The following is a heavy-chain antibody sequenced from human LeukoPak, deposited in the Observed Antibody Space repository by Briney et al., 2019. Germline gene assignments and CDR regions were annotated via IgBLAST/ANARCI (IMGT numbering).Heavy chain of an antibody. CDR3: AIGSTYYDSSGQVPFDY. CDR2: ISSSSSTI. Sequence: GGSLRLSCAASGFTFSTYSMNWVRQAPGKGLEWASYISSSSSTIYYADSVKGRFTISRDNAKNSLYLQMNSLRAEDTAVYYCAIGSTYYDSSGQVPFDYWGQGTLVTVSS. V-gene: IGHV3-48*01. CDR1: GFTFSTYS. J-gene: IGHJ4*02. D-gene: IGHD3-22*01.